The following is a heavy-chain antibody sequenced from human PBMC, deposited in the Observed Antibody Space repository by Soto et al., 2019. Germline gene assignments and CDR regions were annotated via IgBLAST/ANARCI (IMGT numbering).Heavy chain of an antibody. CDR2: IYYSGST. CDR1: GGSISSYY. D-gene: IGHD3-16*01. Sequence: SETLSLTCTVSGGSISSYYWSWIRQPPGKGLEWIGYIYYSGSTNYNPSLKSRVTISVDTSKNQFSLKLSSVTAADTAVYYCARGLWDQRFFDYWGQGTLVTVS. CDR3: ARGLWDQRFFDY. V-gene: IGHV4-59*01. J-gene: IGHJ4*02.